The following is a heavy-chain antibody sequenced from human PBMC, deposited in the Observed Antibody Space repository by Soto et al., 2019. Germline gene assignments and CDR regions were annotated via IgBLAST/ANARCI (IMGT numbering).Heavy chain of an antibody. CDR2: IYHSGST. V-gene: IGHV4-4*02. D-gene: IGHD4-17*01. Sequence: SEALSLPCAVSGGSISSSNCWSWVRQPPGKGLEWIGEIYHSGSTNYNPSLKSRVTISVDTSKNQFSLKLSSVTAADTAVYYCARGRAPTTVVTGRGAFDIWGQGTMVTVSS. CDR1: GGSISSSNC. CDR3: ARGRAPTTVVTGRGAFDI. J-gene: IGHJ3*02.